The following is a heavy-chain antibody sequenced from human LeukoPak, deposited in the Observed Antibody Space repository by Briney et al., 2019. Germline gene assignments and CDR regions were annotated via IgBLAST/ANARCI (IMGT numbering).Heavy chain of an antibody. V-gene: IGHV4-30-2*01. CDR3: ARGGPADY. CDR2: ICHTGSTCDKPYICHTGST. CDR1: GGSISSGRSY. Sequence: PSETLSLTSTVSGGSISSGRSYCSWIRQPPGKGLDRIPYICHTGSTCDKPYICHTGSTCDNPSLKSRVTISIDTSRNQFSLKLSSVTAADTAVYYCARGGPADYWGQGTLVTVSS. D-gene: IGHD2-2*01. J-gene: IGHJ4*02.